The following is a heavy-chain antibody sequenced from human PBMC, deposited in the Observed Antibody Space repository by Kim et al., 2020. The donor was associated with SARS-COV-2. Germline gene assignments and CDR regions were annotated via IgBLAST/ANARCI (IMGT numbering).Heavy chain of an antibody. CDR3: AKDHNWNYGDYYYYGMDV. Sequence: GGSLRLSCAASGFTFSSYGMHWVRQAPGKGLEWVAVISYDGSNKYYADSVKGRFTISRDNSKNTLYLQMNSLRAEDTAVYYCAKDHNWNYGDYYYYGMDVWGQGTTVTVSS. CDR1: GFTFSSYG. V-gene: IGHV3-30*18. D-gene: IGHD1-7*01. CDR2: ISYDGSNK. J-gene: IGHJ6*02.